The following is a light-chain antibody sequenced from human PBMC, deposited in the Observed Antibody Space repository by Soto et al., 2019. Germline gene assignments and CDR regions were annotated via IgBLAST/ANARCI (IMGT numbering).Light chain of an antibody. J-gene: IGKJ4*01. V-gene: IGKV3-20*01. CDR3: QHYGSLVLT. Sequence: ELVLTQSPGPLSLSPGERATLSCRASQSVSSSYLAWYQQKPGQAPRLLIYGASSRATGIPDRFSGSGSGTDFTLTISRLEPEDFAVYYCQHYGSLVLTFGGGTKVEIK. CDR1: QSVSSSY. CDR2: GAS.